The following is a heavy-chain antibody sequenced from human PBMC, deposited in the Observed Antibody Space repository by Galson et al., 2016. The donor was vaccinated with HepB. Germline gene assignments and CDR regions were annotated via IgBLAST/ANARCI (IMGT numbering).Heavy chain of an antibody. Sequence: SLRLSCAASGFNFSRYVMAWVRQSPGKGLEWVSGIIGSGATTFYADSLAGRFTISRDNSRNTLDLQINSLRAEDTAVYYCARSYYHDLGTYYIDPHWGQGALVTVSS. V-gene: IGHV3-23*01. D-gene: IGHD3-10*01. J-gene: IGHJ4*02. CDR3: ARSYYHDLGTYYIDPH. CDR2: IIGSGATT. CDR1: GFNFSRYV.